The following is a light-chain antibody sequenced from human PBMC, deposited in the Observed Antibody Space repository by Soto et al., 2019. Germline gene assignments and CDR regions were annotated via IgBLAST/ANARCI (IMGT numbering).Light chain of an antibody. CDR1: QSLLHSNGYNY. Sequence: DIVMTQSPLSLPVTPGEPASISCRSSQSLLHSNGYNYLDWYLQKPGQSPQLLIYLGSNRASGVPDGFTGSGSGTDFTLKISRVEAEDVGVYYCMQALQTPIFGGGTRWRS. V-gene: IGKV2-28*01. J-gene: IGKJ4*01. CDR3: MQALQTPI. CDR2: LGS.